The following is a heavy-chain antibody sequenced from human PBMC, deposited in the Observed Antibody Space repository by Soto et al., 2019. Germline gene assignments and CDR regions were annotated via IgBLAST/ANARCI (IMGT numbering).Heavy chain of an antibody. Sequence: QVQLQESGPGLVKPSGTLSLTCGVFGGSISNSNWWTWVRQPPGKGLEWIGEIYHTGSTNYNSSLMSRVTISLDKPNNQFSLKLSSVTAADTAAYYCAHRPIVGAAIWGQGTLVTVSS. V-gene: IGHV4-4*02. CDR1: GGSISNSNW. D-gene: IGHD1-26*01. CDR3: AHRPIVGAAI. CDR2: IYHTGST. J-gene: IGHJ4*02.